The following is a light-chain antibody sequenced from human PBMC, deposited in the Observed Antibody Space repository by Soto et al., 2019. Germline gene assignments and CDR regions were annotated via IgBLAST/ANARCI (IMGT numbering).Light chain of an antibody. J-gene: IGLJ3*02. CDR3: AAWDDSLDGIWV. Sequence: QSVLTQPPSVSEGPGQRVTISCSGSTSNIGKNTVNWYQQLPRMAPKLLIYYNNERPSGVPDRFSGSKSGTSASLAISGLQSEDEADYFCAAWDDSLDGIWVFGGGTKLTVL. CDR2: YNN. CDR1: TSNIGKNT. V-gene: IGLV1-44*01.